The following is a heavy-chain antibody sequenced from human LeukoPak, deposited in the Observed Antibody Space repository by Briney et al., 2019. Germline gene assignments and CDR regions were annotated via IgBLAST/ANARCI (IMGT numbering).Heavy chain of an antibody. Sequence: GGSLRLSCAASGFTVSSNYMSWVRQTPGKGLEWVSIIYSGGRTYYADSVKGRFTISRDNSKNTLYLQMNSLRAEDTAVYYCARDLEVTLVAVTNRRPRNYYYYAMDVWGQGTTVTVSS. V-gene: IGHV3-66*01. CDR1: GFTVSSNY. CDR3: ARDLEVTLVAVTNRRPRNYYYYAMDV. J-gene: IGHJ6*02. CDR2: IYSGGRT. D-gene: IGHD4-17*01.